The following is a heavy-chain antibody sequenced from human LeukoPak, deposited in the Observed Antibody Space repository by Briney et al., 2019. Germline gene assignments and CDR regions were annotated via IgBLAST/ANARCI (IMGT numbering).Heavy chain of an antibody. D-gene: IGHD6-19*01. CDR1: GFIFSDYY. Sequence: GGSLRLSCAASGFIFSDYYMGWIRQAPGRGLVWVSYITHSGSAMFYADSVKGRFTISRDNAKNSLYLQMNSLRGDDTAVYYCARAGSSGWFNLGGSWFDPCGQGTVVTVSS. V-gene: IGHV3-11*04. CDR2: ITHSGSAM. CDR3: ARAGSSGWFNLGGSWFDP. J-gene: IGHJ5*02.